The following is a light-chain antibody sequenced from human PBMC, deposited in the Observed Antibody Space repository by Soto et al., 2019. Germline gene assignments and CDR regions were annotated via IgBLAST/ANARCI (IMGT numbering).Light chain of an antibody. Sequence: IVLTQSPGTLSLSLGERATLSCRASQSVSNNYLAWYQQKPGQAPRLLIYGASTRATGIPARFRGSGSGTEFTLTINSLQSEDSADYYCQQYNKWPRTFGQGTKVDI. CDR3: QQYNKWPRT. CDR2: GAS. V-gene: IGKV3-15*01. J-gene: IGKJ1*01. CDR1: QSVSNN.